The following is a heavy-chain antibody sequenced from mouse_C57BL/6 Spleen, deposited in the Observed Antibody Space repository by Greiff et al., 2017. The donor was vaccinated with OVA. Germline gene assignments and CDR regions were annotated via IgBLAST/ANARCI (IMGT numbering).Heavy chain of an antibody. J-gene: IGHJ2*01. CDR2: ISYDGSN. CDR1: GYSITSGYY. CDR3: ARDGYYGSSYDFDY. Sequence: EVQLQESGPGLVKPSQSLSLTCSVTGYSITSGYYWNWIRQFPGNKLEWMGYISYDGSNNYNPSLKNRISITRDTSRNQFFLKLNSVTTEDTATYYCARDGYYGSSYDFDYWGQGTTLTVSS. D-gene: IGHD1-1*01. V-gene: IGHV3-6*01.